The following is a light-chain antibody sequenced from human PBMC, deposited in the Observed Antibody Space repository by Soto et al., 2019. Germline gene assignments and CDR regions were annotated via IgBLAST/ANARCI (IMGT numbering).Light chain of an antibody. V-gene: IGLV2-11*01. CDR3: CSYAGSSTFYYV. CDR1: SSDVGTYTY. Sequence: QSALTQPRSVSGSPGQSVTISCTGTSSDVGTYTYVSWYQQHPGKAPKLIIYDVIKRPSGVPDRFSGSKSGNTASLTISGLQAEDKADYYCCSYAGSSTFYYVFGTGTKLTVL. CDR2: DVI. J-gene: IGLJ1*01.